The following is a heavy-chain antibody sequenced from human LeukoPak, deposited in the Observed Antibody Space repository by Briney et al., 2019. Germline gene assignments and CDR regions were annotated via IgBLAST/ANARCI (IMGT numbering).Heavy chain of an antibody. J-gene: IGHJ4*02. V-gene: IGHV1-8*03. CDR2: MNPNSGNT. CDR1: GYTFTSYD. D-gene: IGHD2-15*01. Sequence: ASVKVSCKASGYTFTSYDLNWVRQATGQGLEWMGWMNPNSGNTGYAQKFQGSVTITRNTSISTAYMELSSLRSEDTAVYYCARVRYCSGGSCPYYFDYWGQGTLVTVSS. CDR3: ARVRYCSGGSCPYYFDY.